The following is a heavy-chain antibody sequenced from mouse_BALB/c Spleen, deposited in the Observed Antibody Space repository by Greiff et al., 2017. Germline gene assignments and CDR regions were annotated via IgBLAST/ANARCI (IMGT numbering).Heavy chain of an antibody. V-gene: IGHV1S135*01. CDR2: IDPFNGGT. J-gene: IGHJ2*01. CDR1: GYSFTSYY. CDR3: ARPIYYGNYVGY. Sequence: EVQRVESGPELMKPGASVKISCKASGYSFTSYYMHWVKQSHGKSLEWIGYIDPFNGGTSYNQKFKGKATLTVDKSSSTAYMHLSSLTSEDSAVYYCARPIYYGNYVGYWGQGTTLTVSS. D-gene: IGHD2-1*01.